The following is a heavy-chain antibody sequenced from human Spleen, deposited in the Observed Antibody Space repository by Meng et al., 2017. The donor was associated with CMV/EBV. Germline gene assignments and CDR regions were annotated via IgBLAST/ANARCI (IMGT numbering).Heavy chain of an antibody. D-gene: IGHD2-2*01. Sequence: SGYTFTGYYRHWVRQAPGQGLEWMGWINPNSGGTNYAQKFQGRVTMTRDTSISTAYMELSRLRSDDTAVYYCARGLKACSSTSCHEGWGQGTLVTVSS. CDR2: INPNSGGT. CDR3: ARGLKACSSTSCHEG. V-gene: IGHV1-2*02. J-gene: IGHJ4*02. CDR1: GYTFTGYY.